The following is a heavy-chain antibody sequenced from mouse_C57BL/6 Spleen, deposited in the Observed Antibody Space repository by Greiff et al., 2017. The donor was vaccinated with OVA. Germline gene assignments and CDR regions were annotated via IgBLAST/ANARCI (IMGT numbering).Heavy chain of an antibody. V-gene: IGHV5-17*01. J-gene: IGHJ4*01. D-gene: IGHD2-1*01. CDR2: ISSGSSTI. CDR1: GFTFSDYG. CDR3: ARRFYYGKGDYAMDY. Sequence: EVMLVESGGGLVKPGGSLKLSCAASGFTFSDYGMHWVRQAPEKGLEWVAYISSGSSTIYYADTVKGRFTISRDNAKNTLFLQMTSLRSEDTAMYYCARRFYYGKGDYAMDYWGQGTSVTVSS.